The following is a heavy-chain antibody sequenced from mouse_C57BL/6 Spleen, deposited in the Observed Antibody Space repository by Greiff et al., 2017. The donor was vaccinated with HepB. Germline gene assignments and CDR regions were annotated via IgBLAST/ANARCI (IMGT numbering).Heavy chain of an antibody. J-gene: IGHJ1*03. CDR2: IYPGDGDN. CDR1: GYAFSSSW. CDR3: ARFYYGSSYRYFDV. Sequence: VQLQESGPELVKPGASVKISCKASGYAFSSSWMNWVKQRPGKGLEWIGRIYPGDGDNNYNGKFKGKATLTADKSSSTAYMQLSSLTSEDSAVYFCARFYYGSSYRYFDVWGTGTTVTVSS. V-gene: IGHV1-82*01. D-gene: IGHD1-1*01.